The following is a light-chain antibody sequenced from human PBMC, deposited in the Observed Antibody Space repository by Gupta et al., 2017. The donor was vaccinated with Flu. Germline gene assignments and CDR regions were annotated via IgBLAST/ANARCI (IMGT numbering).Light chain of an antibody. CDR3: NSCKSPTSPGV. Sequence: QSALTQPASVSGSPGQPLIISCTGTNNDIGGHDYVSWYQHHPGRAPKLLIYAVNRRPSGIPGRFSGSKYGDTAYLTITGLQAEDEADYYCNSCKSPTSPGVFGGGTKLTVL. V-gene: IGLV2-14*01. CDR1: NNDIGGHDY. CDR2: AVN. J-gene: IGLJ3*02.